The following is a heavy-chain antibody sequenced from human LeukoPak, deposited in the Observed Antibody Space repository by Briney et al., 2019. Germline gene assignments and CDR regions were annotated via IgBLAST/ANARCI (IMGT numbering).Heavy chain of an antibody. J-gene: IGHJ4*02. V-gene: IGHV3-30*04. CDR1: GFTFSSYA. CDR3: ARARRDGVFDY. Sequence: GGSLRLSCAASGFTFSSYAMHWVRQAPGKGLEWVAVISYDGSNKYYADSVKGRFTISRDNSKNTLYLQVNSLRAEDTAVYYCARARRDGVFDYWGQGTLVTVSS. D-gene: IGHD5-24*01. CDR2: ISYDGSNK.